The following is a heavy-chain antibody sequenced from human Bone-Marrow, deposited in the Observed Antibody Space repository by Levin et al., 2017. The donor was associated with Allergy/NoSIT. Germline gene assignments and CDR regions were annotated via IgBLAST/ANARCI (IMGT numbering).Heavy chain of an antibody. D-gene: IGHD5-12*01. CDR2: TYFRSRWSH. CDR1: GDSVSSNGAT. CDR3: ARALVATLYGMDI. J-gene: IGHJ6*02. V-gene: IGHV6-1*01. Sequence: PSETLSLTCAISGDSVSSNGATWNWIRQSPSRGLEWLGRTYFRSRWSHDYPSSVQGRVTINADTSQNQFTLELNAATPEDTGVYYCARALVATLYGMDIWGQGTTVTVSS.